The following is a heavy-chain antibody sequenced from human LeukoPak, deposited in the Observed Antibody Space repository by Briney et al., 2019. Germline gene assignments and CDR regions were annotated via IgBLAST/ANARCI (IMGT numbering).Heavy chain of an antibody. CDR1: GFTFSSYA. Sequence: GGSLRLSCAASGFTFSSYAMHWVCQAPGKGLEWVAVISYDGSNKYYADSVKGRFTISRDNSKNTLYLQMNSLRAEGTAVYYCARPNRVVVITTSFDYWGQGTLVTVSS. D-gene: IGHD3-22*01. CDR2: ISYDGSNK. CDR3: ARPNRVVVITTSFDY. V-gene: IGHV3-30-3*01. J-gene: IGHJ4*02.